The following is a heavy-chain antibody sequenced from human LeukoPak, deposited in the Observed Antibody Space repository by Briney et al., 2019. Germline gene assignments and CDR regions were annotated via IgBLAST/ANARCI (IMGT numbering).Heavy chain of an antibody. CDR1: GFAVNTKF. CDR3: ARDEVTSGGGLES. D-gene: IGHD3-16*01. Sequence: GGFLRLSCAASGFAVNTKFMHWVRQAPGKGLEWISVIYSGGLTYYADSVEGRFTISRDNSKNTLYLYMNSLRAEDTAVYYCARDEVTSGGGLESWGQGALVIVSS. V-gene: IGHV3-53*01. J-gene: IGHJ4*02. CDR2: IYSGGLT.